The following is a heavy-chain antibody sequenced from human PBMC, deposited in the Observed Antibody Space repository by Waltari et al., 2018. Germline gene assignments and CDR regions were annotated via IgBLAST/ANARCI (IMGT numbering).Heavy chain of an antibody. CDR2: ISGSGSST. CDR1: GFTLSTYA. V-gene: IGHV3-23*01. D-gene: IGHD1-26*01. Sequence: ELQLLESGGGLVQPGGSLRLSCAASGFTLSTYAMSWVRQAPAKGLECVSIISGSGSSTSYADSVKGRFTISRDNSKNTLYLQMNSLRAEDTAVYYCAIGPWDSPHRFDPWGQGTLVTVSS. J-gene: IGHJ5*02. CDR3: AIGPWDSPHRFDP.